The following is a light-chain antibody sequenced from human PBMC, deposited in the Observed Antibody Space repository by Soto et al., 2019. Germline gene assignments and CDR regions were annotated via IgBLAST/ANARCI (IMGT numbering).Light chain of an antibody. CDR1: QSVSSSY. Sequence: EIVLTQSPGTLSLSPGERATLSCRASQSVSSSYLAWYQQKPGQAPRLLIYGASSRATGIPDRFSGSGSETDFTLNISRLEPEDFGVYYCQQYDDSPYTFGQGTKLEIK. V-gene: IGKV3-20*01. J-gene: IGKJ2*01. CDR3: QQYDDSPYT. CDR2: GAS.